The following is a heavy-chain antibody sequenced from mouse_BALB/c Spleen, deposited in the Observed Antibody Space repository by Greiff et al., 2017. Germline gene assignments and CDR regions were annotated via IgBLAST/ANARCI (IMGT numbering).Heavy chain of an antibody. Sequence: LVKTGASVKISCKASGYSFTGYYMHWVKQSHGKSLEWIGYISCYNGATSYNQKFKGKATFTVDTSSSTAYMQFNSLTSEDSAVYYCARLTTVVDGGDYWGQGTTLTVSS. CDR2: ISCYNGAT. CDR1: GYSFTGYY. CDR3: ARLTTVVDGGDY. J-gene: IGHJ2*01. D-gene: IGHD1-1*01. V-gene: IGHV1S34*01.